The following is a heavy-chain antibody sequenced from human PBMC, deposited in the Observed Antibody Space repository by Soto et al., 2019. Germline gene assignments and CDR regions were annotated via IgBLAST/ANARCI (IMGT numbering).Heavy chain of an antibody. CDR1: GYTFTSYG. J-gene: IGHJ4*02. V-gene: IGHV1-18*01. Sequence: GASVKVSCKASGYTFTSYGISWVRQAPGQGLEWMGWISAYNGNTNYAQKLQGRVTMTTDTSTDTAYMELRSLRSEDTAVYYCATALERAAAGTGDYWGQGTLVTVSS. CDR3: ATALERAAAGTGDY. CDR2: ISAYNGNT. D-gene: IGHD6-13*01.